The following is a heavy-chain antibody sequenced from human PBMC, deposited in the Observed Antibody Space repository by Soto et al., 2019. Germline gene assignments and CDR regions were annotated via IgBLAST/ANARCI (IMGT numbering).Heavy chain of an antibody. CDR2: IFYSGTA. V-gene: IGHV4-30-4*01. D-gene: IGHD3-10*01. CDR3: ARTDYGTAYFDH. J-gene: IGHJ4*02. Sequence: PXETLSLTCTVAGYSISSGNHYWSWIRQPPGKGLEWIGYIFYSGTAYYNPSLKSRLTISVDTSKNQFSLKLSSVTAADTAVYYCARTDYGTAYFDHWGQGSLVTVSS. CDR1: GYSISSGNHY.